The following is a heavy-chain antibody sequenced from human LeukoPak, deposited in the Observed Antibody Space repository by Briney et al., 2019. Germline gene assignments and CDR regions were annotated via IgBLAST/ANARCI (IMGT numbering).Heavy chain of an antibody. D-gene: IGHD6-19*01. CDR1: GFTFSSYG. CDR2: IRYDGSNK. J-gene: IGHJ4*02. CDR3: AKDRPSSGWYYEEHRVFDY. Sequence: GGSLRLSCAASGFTFSSYGMHWVRQAPGKGLEWVAFIRYDGSNKYYADSVKGRFTISRDNSKNTLYLQMNSLRAEDTAVYYCAKDRPSSGWYYEEHRVFDYWGQGTLVTVSS. V-gene: IGHV3-30*02.